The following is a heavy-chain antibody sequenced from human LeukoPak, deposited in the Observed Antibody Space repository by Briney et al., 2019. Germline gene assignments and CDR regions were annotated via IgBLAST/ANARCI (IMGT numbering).Heavy chain of an antibody. Sequence: GRSLRLSCAASGFTFDDYAMHWVWQAPGKGLEWVSGISWNSGSIGYADSVKGRFTISRDNAKNSLYLQMNSLRAEDTALYYCAKADGITMVRGVMIDYWGQGTLVTVSS. D-gene: IGHD3-10*01. CDR2: ISWNSGSI. CDR1: GFTFDDYA. CDR3: AKADGITMVRGVMIDY. V-gene: IGHV3-9*01. J-gene: IGHJ4*02.